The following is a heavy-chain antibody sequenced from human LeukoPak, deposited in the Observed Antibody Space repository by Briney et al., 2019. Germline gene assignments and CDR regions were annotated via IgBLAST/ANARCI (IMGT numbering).Heavy chain of an antibody. J-gene: IGHJ4*02. D-gene: IGHD6-19*01. CDR3: ARLFSSREYYFDY. CDR1: GGSINSGGYT. Sequence: SETLSLTCAVSGGSINSGGYTWSWIRQPPGKGLEWIGSIYYSGTTYNNPSLQSRVTLSVDTSKNQFSLKLSSVIAADTAVYYCARLFSSREYYFDYWGQGSLVTVSS. V-gene: IGHV4-30-2*03. CDR2: IYYSGTT.